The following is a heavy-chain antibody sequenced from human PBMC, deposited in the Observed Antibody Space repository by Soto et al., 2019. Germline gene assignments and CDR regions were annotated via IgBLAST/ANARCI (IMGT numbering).Heavy chain of an antibody. V-gene: IGHV4-39*02. Sequence: QLQLQESGPGLVKPSETLSLTCTVSGGSISSSSYYWGWIRQPPGKGLEWIGSIYYSGSTYYNPSLKSRVTISVDTSKTQFSLKLSSVTAADTAVYYCAREGQRWLQLRAFDIWGQGTMVTVSS. CDR2: IYYSGST. CDR1: GGSISSSSYY. D-gene: IGHD5-12*01. J-gene: IGHJ3*02. CDR3: AREGQRWLQLRAFDI.